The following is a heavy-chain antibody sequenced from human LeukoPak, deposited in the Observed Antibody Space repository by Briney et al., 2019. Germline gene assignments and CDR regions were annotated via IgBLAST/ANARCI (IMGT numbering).Heavy chain of an antibody. CDR1: GYIFTGYY. CDR2: INPNSGDT. Sequence: ASVKVSCKASGYIFTGYYMHWVRQAPGQGLEWMGWINPNSGDTNYAQKFQGRVTMTRDTSISTAYMELSRLRSDDTAVYYCARDDGMVYVKFVDYWGQGTLVTVSS. D-gene: IGHD2-8*01. J-gene: IGHJ4*02. CDR3: ARDDGMVYVKFVDY. V-gene: IGHV1-2*02.